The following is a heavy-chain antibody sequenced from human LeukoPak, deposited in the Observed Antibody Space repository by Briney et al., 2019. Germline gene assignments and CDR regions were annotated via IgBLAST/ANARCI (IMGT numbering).Heavy chain of an antibody. CDR3: AVDYDILTGYYTDPVPFDY. V-gene: IGHV3-21*01. D-gene: IGHD3-9*01. J-gene: IGHJ4*02. CDR2: ISSSSSYI. CDR1: GFTFSSYS. Sequence: GVSLRLSCAASGFTFSSYSMNWVRQAPGKGLEWVSSISSSSSYIYYADSVKGRFTISRDNAKNSLYLQMNSLRAEDTAVYYCAVDYDILTGYYTDPVPFDYWGQGTLVTVSP.